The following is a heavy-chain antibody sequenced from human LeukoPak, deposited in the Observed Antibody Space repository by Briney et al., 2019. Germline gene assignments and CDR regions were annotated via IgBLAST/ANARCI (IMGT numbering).Heavy chain of an antibody. CDR3: ARYCGGDCYGMDV. Sequence: GGSLRLSCAASGFTFSSYGMHWVRQAPGKGLEWVAVIWYDGSNKYYADSVKGRFTVSRDNAKNSLYLQMNSLRAEDTAVYYCARYCGGDCYGMDVWGQGTTVTVSS. J-gene: IGHJ6*02. CDR2: IWYDGSNK. D-gene: IGHD2-21*01. V-gene: IGHV3-33*01. CDR1: GFTFSSYG.